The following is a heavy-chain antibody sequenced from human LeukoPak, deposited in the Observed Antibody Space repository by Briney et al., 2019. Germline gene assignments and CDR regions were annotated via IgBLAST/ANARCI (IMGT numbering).Heavy chain of an antibody. CDR1: GGSISGHY. CDR2: IYYSGST. V-gene: IGHV4-59*08. D-gene: IGHD6-19*01. J-gene: IGHJ4*02. CDR3: ARRVAEAGTVRGFDY. Sequence: SETLSLTCTVSGGSISGHYWSWIRQPPGKGLEWIAYIYYSGSTNYNPSLKSRVTISVDTSKNQLSLKLTSVTAADTAVYYCARRVAEAGTVRGFDYWGQGTLVTVSS.